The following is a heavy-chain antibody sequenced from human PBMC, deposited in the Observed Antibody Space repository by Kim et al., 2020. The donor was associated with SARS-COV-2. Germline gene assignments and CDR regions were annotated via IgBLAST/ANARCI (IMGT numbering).Heavy chain of an antibody. V-gene: IGHV3-23*01. CDR3: AKDYGTGGGYPNWFDP. J-gene: IGHJ5*02. D-gene: IGHD1-26*01. Sequence: VKGRLPISRDNSKNNLYLQMNSLWAEDTAVYYCAKDYGTGGGYPNWFDPWGQGIRVTVSS.